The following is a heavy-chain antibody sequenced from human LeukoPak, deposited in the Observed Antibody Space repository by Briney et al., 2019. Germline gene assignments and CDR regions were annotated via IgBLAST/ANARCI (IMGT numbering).Heavy chain of an antibody. CDR1: GGSISSYY. J-gene: IGHJ6*02. Sequence: PSETLSLTCTVSGGSISSYYWSWIQQPPGKGLEWIGNIYYSGSTNYNPSLKSRVTISVDRSKNQFSLKLSSVTAADTAVYYCARGSYSSLKVYYYYGMDVWGQGTTVTVSS. V-gene: IGHV4-59*12. D-gene: IGHD6-6*01. CDR3: ARGSYSSLKVYYYYGMDV. CDR2: IYYSGST.